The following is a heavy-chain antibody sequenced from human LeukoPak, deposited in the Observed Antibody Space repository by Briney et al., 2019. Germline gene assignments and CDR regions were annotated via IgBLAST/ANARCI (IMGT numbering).Heavy chain of an antibody. CDR2: ISGDGGST. J-gene: IGHJ3*02. CDR3: AKKGWETLFDDAFDI. D-gene: IGHD1-26*01. V-gene: IGHV3-43*02. CDR1: GFTFDDYA. Sequence: GGSLRLSCAASGFTFDDYAMHWVRQAPGKGLEWVSLISGDGGSTYYADSVKGRFTISRDNSKNSLYLQMNSLRTEDTALYYCAKKGWETLFDDAFDIWGQGTMVTVSS.